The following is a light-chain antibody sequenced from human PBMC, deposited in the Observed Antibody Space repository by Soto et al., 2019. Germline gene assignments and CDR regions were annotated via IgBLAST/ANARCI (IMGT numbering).Light chain of an antibody. CDR1: QSVNNY. CDR2: DAS. Sequence: ELVLTQSPASLSVSPGERATLSCRASQSVNNYLAWYQQKPGQAPRLLIYDASNRATGIPARFSGSGSGTDFTLAISSLEPEDFAVYYCQQRSNWPLTFGGGTKVEIK. J-gene: IGKJ4*01. CDR3: QQRSNWPLT. V-gene: IGKV3-11*01.